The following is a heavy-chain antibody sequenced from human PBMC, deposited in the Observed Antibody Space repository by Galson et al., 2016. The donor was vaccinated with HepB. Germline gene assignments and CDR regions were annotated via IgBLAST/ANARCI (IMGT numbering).Heavy chain of an antibody. D-gene: IGHD7-27*01. Sequence: SVKVSCKAYGYTFTRYGISWVQQAPGQGLEWLGWISAYNGNTEYAQNVQGRVTMTTETYTSTAYMELWSLKSDDTAVYYCVRDINWGKRGLPDSLGDYWGQGTLVTVSS. CDR1: GYTFTRYG. CDR2: ISAYNGNT. V-gene: IGHV1-18*04. J-gene: IGHJ4*02. CDR3: VRDINWGKRGLPDSLGDY.